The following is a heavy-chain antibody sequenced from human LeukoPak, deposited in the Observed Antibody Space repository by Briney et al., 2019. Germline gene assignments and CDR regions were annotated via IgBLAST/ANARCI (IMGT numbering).Heavy chain of an antibody. D-gene: IGHD6-13*01. CDR1: GFTLSNYW. J-gene: IGHJ6*02. Sequence: GGSLRLSCAASGFTLSNYWMCWVRQTPGKGLEWVANIKQDGSKTQYVDSVKDRFTISRDNSKSSLFLQMNSLKSDDTAVYYCARVGAVLYGMDVWGQGTTVTVSS. CDR2: IKQDGSKT. CDR3: ARVGAVLYGMDV. V-gene: IGHV3-7*05.